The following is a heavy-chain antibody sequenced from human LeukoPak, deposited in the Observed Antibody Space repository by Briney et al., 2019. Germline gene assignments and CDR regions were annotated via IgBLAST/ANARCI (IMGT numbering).Heavy chain of an antibody. CDR2: IYPGDSDT. CDR3: AAFTYYYDSSGYYPHYFDY. Sequence: GESLKISCKGSGYSFTSYWIGWVRQMPGKGLEWMGIIYPGDSDTRYGPSFQGQVTISADKSISTAYLQWSSLKASDTAMYYCAAFTYYYDSSGYYPHYFDYWGQGTLVTVSS. V-gene: IGHV5-51*01. D-gene: IGHD3-22*01. CDR1: GYSFTSYW. J-gene: IGHJ4*02.